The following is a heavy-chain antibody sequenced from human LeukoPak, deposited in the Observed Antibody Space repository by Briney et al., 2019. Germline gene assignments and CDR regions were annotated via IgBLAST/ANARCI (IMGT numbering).Heavy chain of an antibody. J-gene: IGHJ3*02. CDR1: GYTFTSYD. Sequence: ASVTVSCKASGYTFTSYDINWVRQATGQGLEWMGWMNPNSGNTDYAQKLQGRVTMTTDTSTSTAYMELRSLRSDDTAVYYCARDSSGYPKPDAFDIWGQGTMVTVSS. CDR2: MNPNSGNT. V-gene: IGHV1-18*01. CDR3: ARDSSGYPKPDAFDI. D-gene: IGHD3-22*01.